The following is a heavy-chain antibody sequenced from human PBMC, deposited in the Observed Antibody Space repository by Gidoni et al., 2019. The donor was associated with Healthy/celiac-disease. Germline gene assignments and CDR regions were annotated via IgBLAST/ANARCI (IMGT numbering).Heavy chain of an antibody. J-gene: IGHJ6*02. V-gene: IGHV1-2*04. D-gene: IGHD6-19*01. Sequence: QVQLVQSGAEVKKPGASVKVSCKASGYTFTGYYMHWVRQAPGQGLEWMGWINPSSGGTNYAQKFQGWVTMTRDTSISTAYMELSRLRSDDTAVYYCARDWQWLATGYGMDVWGQGTTVTVSS. CDR1: GYTFTGYY. CDR2: INPSSGGT. CDR3: ARDWQWLATGYGMDV.